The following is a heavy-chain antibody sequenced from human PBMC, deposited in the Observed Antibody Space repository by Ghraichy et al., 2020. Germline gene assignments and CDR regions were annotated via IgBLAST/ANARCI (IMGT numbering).Heavy chain of an antibody. CDR3: AREVAARPMDY. D-gene: IGHD6-6*01. Sequence: GGSLRLSCAASGFTFRSYSMNWVRQAPGKGLEWVSSISSSSSYIYYADSVKGRFTISRDNAKNSLYLQMNSLRAEDTAVYYCAREVAARPMDYWGQGTLVTVSS. CDR1: GFTFRSYS. CDR2: ISSSSSYI. V-gene: IGHV3-21*01. J-gene: IGHJ4*02.